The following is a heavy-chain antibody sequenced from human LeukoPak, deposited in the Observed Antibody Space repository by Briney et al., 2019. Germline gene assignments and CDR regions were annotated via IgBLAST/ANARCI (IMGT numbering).Heavy chain of an antibody. CDR1: GYTFIGYY. CDR2: INPNSGDT. CDR3: ARAPSNNWFGY. Sequence: ASAKVSCKASGYTFIGYYMHWVRHAPGQGLEWLGWINPNSGDTNYAQKFQGRVTMTGDTSISTAYMELNSLRSDDTAVYYCARAPSNNWFGYWGQGTLVTVSS. V-gene: IGHV1-2*02. D-gene: IGHD1-1*01. J-gene: IGHJ4*02.